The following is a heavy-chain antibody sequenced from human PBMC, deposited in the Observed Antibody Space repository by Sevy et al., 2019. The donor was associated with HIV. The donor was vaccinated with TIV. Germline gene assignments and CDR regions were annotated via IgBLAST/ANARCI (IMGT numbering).Heavy chain of an antibody. Sequence: SETLSLTCTVSGGSVNSGDYYWSWIRQPPGKGLEWLGYIYYSGSSNYNPSLKSRVTISLDTSKNQFSLKMSSVITADTAVYYCARDDPVMNAFDIWGQGTMVTVSS. CDR1: GGSVNSGDYY. J-gene: IGHJ3*02. D-gene: IGHD3-16*01. CDR3: ARDDPVMNAFDI. V-gene: IGHV4-61*08. CDR2: IYYSGSS.